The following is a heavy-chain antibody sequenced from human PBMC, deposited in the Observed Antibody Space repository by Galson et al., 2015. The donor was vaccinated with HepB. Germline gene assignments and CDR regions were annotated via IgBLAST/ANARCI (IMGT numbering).Heavy chain of an antibody. CDR1: GDSVSSKSAA. CDR3: ARDKQDHHSIVAAGAFDY. Sequence: CAISGDSVSSKSAAWNWIRQSPSRGLEWLGRTYYRSKWYNDYAVSVKGRILFNADTSKNQFSLQLNSVTPEDTSVYYCARDKQDHHSIVAAGAFDYWGQGTLVTVSS. CDR2: TYYRSKWYN. D-gene: IGHD1-26*01. V-gene: IGHV6-1*01. J-gene: IGHJ4*02.